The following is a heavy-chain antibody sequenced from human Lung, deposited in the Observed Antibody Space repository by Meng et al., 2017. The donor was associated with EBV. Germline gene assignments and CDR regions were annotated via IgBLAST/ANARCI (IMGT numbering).Heavy chain of an antibody. Sequence: QRQLQGRAAEVLAPSRPLYVSCAVSAVSFRCSYHGCGRRRPGRVLACNREIKHSGSTKYNLSLKRRVTIEIDTSKNQVALKLSSVTDAETAECEWARGGWSSRWGNWGQGTLVTVSS. J-gene: IGHJ4*02. CDR1: AVSFRCSY. CDR3: ARGGWSSRWGN. CDR2: IKHSGST. D-gene: IGHD6-13*01. V-gene: IGHV4-34*01.